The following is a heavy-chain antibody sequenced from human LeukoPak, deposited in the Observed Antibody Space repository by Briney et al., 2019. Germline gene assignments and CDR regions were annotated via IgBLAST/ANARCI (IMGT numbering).Heavy chain of an antibody. CDR1: GYTFTSYY. Sequence: ASVKVSCKASGYTFTSYYMHWVRQAPGQGLEWMGIINPSGGSTSYAQKFQGRVTMTRDMSTSTVYMELSSLRSEDTAVYYCARGEWTYYYESSGYHGDYWGQGTLVTVSS. D-gene: IGHD3-22*01. CDR3: ARGEWTYYYESSGYHGDY. J-gene: IGHJ4*02. V-gene: IGHV1-46*01. CDR2: INPSGGST.